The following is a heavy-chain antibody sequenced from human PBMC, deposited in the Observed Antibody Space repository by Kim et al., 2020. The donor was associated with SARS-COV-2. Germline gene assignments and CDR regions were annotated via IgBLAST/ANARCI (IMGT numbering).Heavy chain of an antibody. Sequence: GGSLRLSCTASGFTVNTNYMNWVRQAPGKGLYWVSAIYTGGSTHYADSVKGRFSISRDNSKNAVYLQMNSLRDEDTAVYYCARDPPYSGTFKGAFDIWGQGTMVTVSS. CDR1: GFTVNTNY. D-gene: IGHD1-26*01. CDR3: ARDPPYSGTFKGAFDI. V-gene: IGHV3-66*02. CDR2: IYTGGST. J-gene: IGHJ3*02.